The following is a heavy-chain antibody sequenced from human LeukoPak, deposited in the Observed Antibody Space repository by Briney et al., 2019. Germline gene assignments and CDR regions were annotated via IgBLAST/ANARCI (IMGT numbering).Heavy chain of an antibody. CDR2: IIPIFGTA. V-gene: IGHV1-69*13. Sequence: ASVKVSCKASGGTFSSYAISWVRQAPGQGLEWMGGIIPIFGTANYAQKFQGRVTITADESTSTAYMELSSLRSDDTAVYYCARSSITIFGVVTTNFDYWGQGTLVTVSS. CDR1: GGTFSSYA. D-gene: IGHD3-3*01. CDR3: ARSSITIFGVVTTNFDY. J-gene: IGHJ4*02.